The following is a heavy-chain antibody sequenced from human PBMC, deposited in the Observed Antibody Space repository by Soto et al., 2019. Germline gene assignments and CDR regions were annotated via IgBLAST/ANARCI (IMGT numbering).Heavy chain of an antibody. Sequence: ASVKVSCKASGYTFTGYYMHWVRQAPGQGLEWMGWINPNSGGTNYAQKFQGWVTMTRDTSISTAYMELSRLRSDDKAVYYCARYNSSGWYHNAFDICGQGKMVTVS. CDR1: GYTFTGYY. D-gene: IGHD6-19*01. J-gene: IGHJ3*02. CDR2: INPNSGGT. V-gene: IGHV1-2*04. CDR3: ARYNSSGWYHNAFDI.